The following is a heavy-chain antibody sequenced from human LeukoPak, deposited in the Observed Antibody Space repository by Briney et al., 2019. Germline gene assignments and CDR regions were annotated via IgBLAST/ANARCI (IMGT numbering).Heavy chain of an antibody. V-gene: IGHV3-23*01. Sequence: GGSLRLSCAASGYTFSSFTLSWVRQAPGKGLEWVSVISASGGSAYYVDSVKGRFTMSRDNSKNTLYLQMNSLGAEDTAVYYCGRGIDYSSGPDYWGQGTLVTVSS. CDR3: GRGIDYSSGPDY. J-gene: IGHJ4*02. D-gene: IGHD6-19*01. CDR1: GYTFSSFT. CDR2: ISASGGSA.